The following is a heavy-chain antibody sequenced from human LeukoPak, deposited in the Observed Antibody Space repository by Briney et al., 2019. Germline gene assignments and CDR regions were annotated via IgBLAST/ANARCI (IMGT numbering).Heavy chain of an antibody. CDR1: GDTFSSYA. V-gene: IGHV1-69*13. CDR2: IIPIFGTA. Sequence: ASVKVSCKASGDTFSSYAISWVRLAPGQGLEWMGGIIPIFGTANYAQKFQGRVTITADESTSTAYMELSSLRSEDTAVYYCAGVDTAMVNFDYWGQGTLLTVSS. D-gene: IGHD5-18*01. J-gene: IGHJ4*02. CDR3: AGVDTAMVNFDY.